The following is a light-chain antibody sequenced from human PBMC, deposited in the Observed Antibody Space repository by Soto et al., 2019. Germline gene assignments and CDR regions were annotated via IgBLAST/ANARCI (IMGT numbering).Light chain of an antibody. CDR2: EVS. V-gene: IGLV2-14*01. CDR3: SSYTGSSSLYV. Sequence: QTALTQPASVSGSPGQSITISCTGTSSDVGTYTYVSWYQQHPGKAPKLMIYEVSNRPSGVSNRFSGSQSGNTASLTISGLQAEDEADYYCSSYTGSSSLYVFGTGTKVTVL. CDR1: SSDVGTYTY. J-gene: IGLJ1*01.